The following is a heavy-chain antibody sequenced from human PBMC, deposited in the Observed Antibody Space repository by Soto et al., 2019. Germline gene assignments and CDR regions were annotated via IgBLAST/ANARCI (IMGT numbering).Heavy chain of an antibody. V-gene: IGHV4-30-2*01. CDR3: ARVRSGWGIDY. J-gene: IGHJ4*02. CDR1: GGSISSGGYS. Sequence: QLHLQESGSGLVKPSQTLSLTCAVSGGSISSGGYSWSWIRQPPGKGLNYIGYIYHSGSTYYNPSLKSRVTISVDRSKNHFSLKLSSVTAADTAVYYCARVRSGWGIDYWGQGTLFTVS. D-gene: IGHD6-19*01. CDR2: IYHSGST.